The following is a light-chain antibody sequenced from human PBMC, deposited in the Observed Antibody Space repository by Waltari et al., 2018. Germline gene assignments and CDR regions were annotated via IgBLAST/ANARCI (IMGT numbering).Light chain of an antibody. J-gene: IGLJ2*01. V-gene: IGLV2-14*03. CDR2: DVT. CDR3: SSYTNRILV. Sequence: QSALTQPASVSGSSGQSITISCTGSSSDIGDYDYFSWYHQHPGEAPKLVNDDVTHRPSGISNRFSGSKSGSPASLTISGLQAEDEADYYCSSYTNRILVFGGGTKLTVL. CDR1: SSDIGDYDY.